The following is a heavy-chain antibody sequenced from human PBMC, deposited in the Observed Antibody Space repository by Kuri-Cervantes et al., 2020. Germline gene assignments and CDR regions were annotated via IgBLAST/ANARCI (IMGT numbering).Heavy chain of an antibody. Sequence: GESLKISCAASGFTFSSYGMHWVRQAPGKGLEWVAVIWYDGSNKYYADSVKGRFTISRDNSKNTLYLQMNSLRAGDTAVYYCARTSSPDYFDYWGQGTLVTVSS. CDR3: ARTSSPDYFDY. D-gene: IGHD6-6*01. CDR1: GFTFSSYG. CDR2: IWYDGSNK. V-gene: IGHV3-33*01. J-gene: IGHJ4*02.